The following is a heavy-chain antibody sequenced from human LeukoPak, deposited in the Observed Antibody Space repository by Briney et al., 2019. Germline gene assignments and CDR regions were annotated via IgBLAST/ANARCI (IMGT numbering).Heavy chain of an antibody. V-gene: IGHV3-7*05. CDR3: AREGGYGGVFDY. J-gene: IGHJ4*02. Sequence: PGGSLRLSCAASRFXSSSYWITWVRQAPGKGLEWVANIKQDGSEKYYVGSVKGRFTISRDNTKNLLYLQMNSLRAEDTAVYYCAREGGYGGVFDYWGQGTLVTVSS. CDR1: RFXSSSYW. CDR2: IKQDGSEK. D-gene: IGHD5-12*01.